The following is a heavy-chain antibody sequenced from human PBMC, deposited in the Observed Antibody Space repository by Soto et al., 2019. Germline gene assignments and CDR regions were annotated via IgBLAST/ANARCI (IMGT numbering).Heavy chain of an antibody. D-gene: IGHD4-17*01. CDR3: AKGASTTVFAFNDY. CDR2: ISWNSGNL. CDR1: GFTFDDYA. Sequence: EVQLVESGGGLVQPGRSLRLSCAASGFTFDDYAMHWVRQPPGKGLEWVSSISWNSGNLGYADSLEGRFTISRDNDKNSLFLQMNTLRGEEKALYYCAKGASTTVFAFNDYWGQGTLVTVSS. V-gene: IGHV3-9*01. J-gene: IGHJ4*02.